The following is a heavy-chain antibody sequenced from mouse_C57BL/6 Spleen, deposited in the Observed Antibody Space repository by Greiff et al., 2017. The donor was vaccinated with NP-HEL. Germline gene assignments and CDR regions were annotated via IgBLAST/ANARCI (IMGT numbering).Heavy chain of an antibody. J-gene: IGHJ2*01. V-gene: IGHV1-15*01. CDR2: IDPETGGT. CDR1: GYTFTDYE. D-gene: IGHD2-10*01. Sequence: VKLQESGAELVRPGASVTLSCKASGYTFTDYEMHWVKQTPVHGLEWIGAIDPETGGTAYNQKFKGKAILTADKSSSTAYMELLSLTSEDSAFYYCTSLHYFDFWGQGTTLTVSS. CDR3: TSLHYFDF.